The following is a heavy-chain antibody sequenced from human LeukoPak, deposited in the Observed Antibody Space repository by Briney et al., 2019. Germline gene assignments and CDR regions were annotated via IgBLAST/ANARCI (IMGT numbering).Heavy chain of an antibody. V-gene: IGHV4-39*07. J-gene: IGHJ4*02. CDR3: ARADCSSTSCPIDY. CDR2: FYYRGST. CDR1: GGSITSSSYY. Sequence: SETLSLTCTVSGGSITSSSYYWGWIRQPPGKGLEWIGSFYYRGSTNYNPSLKSRVTISVDTSKNQFSLKLSSVTAADTAVYYCARADCSSTSCPIDYWGQGTLVTVSS. D-gene: IGHD2-2*01.